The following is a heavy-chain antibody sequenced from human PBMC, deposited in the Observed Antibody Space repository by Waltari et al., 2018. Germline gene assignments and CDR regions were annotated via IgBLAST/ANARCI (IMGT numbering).Heavy chain of an antibody. D-gene: IGHD6-19*01. CDR2: ISYDGSNK. J-gene: IGHJ4*02. Sequence: QVQLVESGGGVVQPGRSLSLSCAASGFPFSSYAMPWVRRAPGTGLEWVAVISYDGSNKYYADSVKGRFTISRDNSKNTLYLQMNSLRAEDTAVYYCARGHSSGWYYFDYWGQGTLVTVSS. V-gene: IGHV3-30-3*01. CDR1: GFPFSSYA. CDR3: ARGHSSGWYYFDY.